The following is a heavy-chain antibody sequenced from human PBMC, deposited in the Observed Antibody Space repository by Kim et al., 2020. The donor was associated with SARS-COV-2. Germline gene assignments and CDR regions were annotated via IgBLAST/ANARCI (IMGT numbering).Heavy chain of an antibody. V-gene: IGHV5-51*01. Sequence: SPSFQGKVTISADKSISTAYRQWSSLKASDTAMYYCARRYGDYGEGWFDPWGQGTLVTVSS. D-gene: IGHD4-17*01. CDR3: ARRYGDYGEGWFDP. J-gene: IGHJ5*02.